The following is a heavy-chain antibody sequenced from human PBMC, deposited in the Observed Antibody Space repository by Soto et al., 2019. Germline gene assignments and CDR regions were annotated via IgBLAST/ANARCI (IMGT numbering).Heavy chain of an antibody. CDR2: VSADSGRT. CDR1: GYTFTAYG. J-gene: IGHJ4*02. V-gene: IGHV1-18*04. CDR3: ARDFPSGAPFFDY. D-gene: IGHD3-16*01. Sequence: ASVKVSCKTSGYTFTAYGISWVRRAPGQGLEWIGWVSADSGRTNYARNLQGRVIMTRDRATATAYMELRSLRSDDTAVYYCARDFPSGAPFFDYWGQGTLVTVSS.